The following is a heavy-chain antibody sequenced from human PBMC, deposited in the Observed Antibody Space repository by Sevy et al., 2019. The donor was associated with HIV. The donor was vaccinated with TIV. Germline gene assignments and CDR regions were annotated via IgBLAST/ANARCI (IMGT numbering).Heavy chain of an antibody. CDR3: VKEVSEYSYSTY. D-gene: IGHD3-3*01. CDR2: ISGSAHRT. CDR1: GFTFSNYA. Sequence: GGSLRLSCAASGFTFSNYAMSWVRQTPGKGLEWVSAISGSAHRTYYTDSVKGRFTISRDNSKNMLFLQMNSLRAEDRAVYYCVKEVSEYSYSTYWGQGTLVTVSS. J-gene: IGHJ4*02. V-gene: IGHV3-23*01.